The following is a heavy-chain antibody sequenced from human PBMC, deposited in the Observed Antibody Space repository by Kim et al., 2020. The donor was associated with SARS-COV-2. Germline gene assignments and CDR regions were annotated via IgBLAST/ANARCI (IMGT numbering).Heavy chain of an antibody. CDR3: ARPPLVVTAYDAFDI. Sequence: SVKGRFTISRDNAKNSLYLQMNSLRAEDTAVYYCARPPLVVTAYDAFDIWGQGTMVTVSS. J-gene: IGHJ3*02. V-gene: IGHV3-11*06. D-gene: IGHD2-21*02.